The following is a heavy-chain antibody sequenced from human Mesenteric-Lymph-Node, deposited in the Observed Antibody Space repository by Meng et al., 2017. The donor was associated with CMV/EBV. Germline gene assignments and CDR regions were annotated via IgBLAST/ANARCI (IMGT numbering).Heavy chain of an antibody. V-gene: IGHV3-11*04. J-gene: IGHJ3*01. CDR2: ITSSGRTV. CDR1: GFTFSDYY. D-gene: IGHD1-26*01. CDR3: ARVGASEGAFDV. Sequence: GGSLRLSCVASGFTFSDYYMSWIRQAPGKGLEWVSYITSSGRTVYYTDSVKGRFSISRDNAEKSLYLQMNSLRAEDTAVYYCARVGASEGAFDVWGRGTTVTVSS.